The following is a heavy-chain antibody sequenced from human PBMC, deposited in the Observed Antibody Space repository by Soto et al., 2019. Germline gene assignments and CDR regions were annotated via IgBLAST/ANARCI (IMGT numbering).Heavy chain of an antibody. D-gene: IGHD2-2*01. CDR3: AREVDIVVVPAASNWFDP. V-gene: IGHV3-7*01. J-gene: IGHJ5*02. Sequence: PGGSLRLSCAASGFTFSSYWMSWVRQAPGKGLEWVANIKQDGSEKYYVDSVKGRFTISRDNAKNSLYLQMNSLRAEDTAVYYCAREVDIVVVPAASNWFDPWGQGTLVTVSS. CDR2: IKQDGSEK. CDR1: GFTFSSYW.